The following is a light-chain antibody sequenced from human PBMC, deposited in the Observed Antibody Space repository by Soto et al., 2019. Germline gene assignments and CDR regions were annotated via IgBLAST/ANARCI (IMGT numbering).Light chain of an antibody. CDR3: SSSTNTKTLVI. CDR2: EGT. V-gene: IGLV2-14*01. J-gene: IGLJ2*01. Sequence: QSVLTQPASVSGSPGQSITISCSGTSSDIGRYKFVSLSHQHPGKAPKLLIFEGTNRPSGVSNRFSGSKSGNTASLTISGLQGEDEAIYFCSSSTNTKTLVIFGGGTKVTVL. CDR1: SSDIGRYKF.